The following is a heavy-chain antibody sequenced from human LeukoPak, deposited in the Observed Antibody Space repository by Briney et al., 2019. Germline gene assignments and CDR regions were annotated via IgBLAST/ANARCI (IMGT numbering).Heavy chain of an antibody. D-gene: IGHD5-12*01. CDR2: IRFSGEST. Sequence: GGSLRLSCAASGFTFGRHAMNWVRQAPGKGLEWVSAIRFSGESTYYADSVKGRFTISRDNSKNTLYLQMNSLRAEDTAVYYCAREGRVSGYDFDCWGQGTLVTVSS. CDR3: AREGRVSGYDFDC. J-gene: IGHJ4*02. CDR1: GFTFGRHA. V-gene: IGHV3-23*01.